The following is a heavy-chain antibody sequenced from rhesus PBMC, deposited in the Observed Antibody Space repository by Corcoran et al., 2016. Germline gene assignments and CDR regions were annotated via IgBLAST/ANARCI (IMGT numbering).Heavy chain of an antibody. J-gene: IGHJ4*01. CDR3: AKDTSEQSGDY. D-gene: IGHD2-33*01. Sequence: EVQLVETGGGLVQPGGSLRLSCAASGCTFSSYAMQWVRQAPGKGLEWFSAINSGGGRTYYPDSVKGRFTISRDNSKNTLSLQMNSRRAEDTAVYYCAKDTSEQSGDYWGQGVLVTVSS. CDR2: INSGGGRT. V-gene: IGHV3-103*01. CDR1: GCTFSSYA.